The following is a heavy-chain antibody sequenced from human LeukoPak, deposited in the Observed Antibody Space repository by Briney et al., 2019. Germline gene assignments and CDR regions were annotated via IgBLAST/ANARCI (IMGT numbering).Heavy chain of an antibody. V-gene: IGHV4-34*01. D-gene: IGHD3-16*01. J-gene: IGHJ3*02. CDR1: GGSFSGYY. CDR2: INHSGST. CDR3: ARAWGSHAFDI. Sequence: SETLSLTCAVYGGSFSGYYWSWIRQPPGKGLEWIGEINHSGSTSYNPSLKSRVTISVDTSKNQFSLKLSSVTAAGTAVYYCARAWGSHAFDIWGQGTMVTVSS.